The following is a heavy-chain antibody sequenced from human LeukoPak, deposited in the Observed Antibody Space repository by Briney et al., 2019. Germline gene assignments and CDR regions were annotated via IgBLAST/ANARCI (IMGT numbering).Heavy chain of an antibody. Sequence: SVKVSCKASGGTFSSYASSWVRQAPGQGLEWMGGIIPIFGTANYAQKFQGRVTITTDESTSTAYMELSSLRSEDTAVYYCARDRSGGITGTPYYFDYWGQGTLVTVSS. D-gene: IGHD1-20*01. CDR1: GGTFSSYA. V-gene: IGHV1-69*05. CDR3: ARDRSGGITGTPYYFDY. CDR2: IIPIFGTA. J-gene: IGHJ4*02.